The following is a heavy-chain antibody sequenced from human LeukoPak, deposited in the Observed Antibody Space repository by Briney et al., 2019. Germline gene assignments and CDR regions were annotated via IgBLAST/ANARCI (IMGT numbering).Heavy chain of an antibody. D-gene: IGHD6-19*01. Sequence: GASVKVSCKAYGGTFSSYAISWVRQAPGQGLEWMGRIIPILGIANYAQKFQGRVTITADKSTSTAYMELSSLRSEDTAVYYCARALAVAYYYYYGMDVWGQGTTVTVPS. CDR3: ARALAVAYYYYYGMDV. V-gene: IGHV1-69*04. J-gene: IGHJ6*02. CDR1: GGTFSSYA. CDR2: IIPILGIA.